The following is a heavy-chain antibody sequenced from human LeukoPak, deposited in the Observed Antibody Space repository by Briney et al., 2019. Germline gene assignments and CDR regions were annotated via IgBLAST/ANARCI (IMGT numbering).Heavy chain of an antibody. CDR1: GLTFSSYD. CDR2: IGATGDT. CDR3: AGRHCSGGGCYFAGADPFDY. V-gene: IGHV3-13*01. D-gene: IGHD2-15*01. J-gene: IGHJ4*02. Sequence: GGSLRLSCAAFGLTFSSYDMHWIRQAPGKGLEWVSSIGATGDTYYTDSVKGRFTISRENAKKSVYLQMSSLNAEDTAVYFCAGRHCSGGGCYFAGADPFDYWGQGTLVTVSS.